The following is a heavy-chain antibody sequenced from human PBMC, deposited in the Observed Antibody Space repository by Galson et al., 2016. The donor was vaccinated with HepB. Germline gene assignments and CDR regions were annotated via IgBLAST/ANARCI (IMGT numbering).Heavy chain of an antibody. D-gene: IGHD6-13*01. CDR2: ISGSGSSSYI. V-gene: IGHV3-21*04. CDR1: GFTFSSYT. Sequence: SLRLSCAASGFTFSSYTMSWVRQAPGKGLEWISSISGSGSSSYIYYADSVKGRFTISRDDSHHTLYLQMNGLRPEDTAIYYCAKRIAPIRAPFSFDFWGEGTLVTVSS. CDR3: AKRIAPIRAPFSFDF. J-gene: IGHJ4*02.